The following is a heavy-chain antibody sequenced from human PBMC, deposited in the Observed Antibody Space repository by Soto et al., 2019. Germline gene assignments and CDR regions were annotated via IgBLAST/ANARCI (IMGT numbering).Heavy chain of an antibody. CDR3: AKGCGNYWAFDY. CDR1: GFSFSTYG. V-gene: IGHV3-30*18. D-gene: IGHD1-26*01. Sequence: GGSLRLSCASSGFSFSTYGMHLVRQAPGKGLEWVAFISNDGSNKYYADSVKGRFTISRDNSKNTLYLQMNSLRAEDTAVYYCAKGCGNYWAFDYWGQGTLVTVSS. J-gene: IGHJ4*02. CDR2: ISNDGSNK.